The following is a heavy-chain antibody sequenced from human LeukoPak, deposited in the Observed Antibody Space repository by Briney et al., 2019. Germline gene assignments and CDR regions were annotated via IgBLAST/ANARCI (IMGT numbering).Heavy chain of an antibody. D-gene: IGHD6-13*01. CDR3: AKGSSWYPGTDFDY. Sequence: GGSLRLSCAASGFTFSTYAMSWVRQAPGKGLEWVSAISGSGGSTYYADSVKGRFTISRDNSKNTLYLQMNSLRAEDTAVYYCAKGSSWYPGTDFDYWGQGTLVTVSS. V-gene: IGHV3-23*01. J-gene: IGHJ4*02. CDR2: ISGSGGST. CDR1: GFTFSTYA.